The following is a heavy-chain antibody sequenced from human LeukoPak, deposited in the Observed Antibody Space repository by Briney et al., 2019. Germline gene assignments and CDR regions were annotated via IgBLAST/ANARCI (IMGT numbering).Heavy chain of an antibody. CDR1: GGSFSGYY. V-gene: IGHV4-34*01. J-gene: IGHJ6*03. CDR3: ARRGNSSGYYYTYYYYYYMDV. CDR2: INHSGST. D-gene: IGHD3-22*01. Sequence: SETLSLTCAVYGGSFSGYYWSWIRQPPGKGLEWIGEINHSGSTNYNPSLKSRVTISVDTSKNQLSLKLSSVTAADTAVYYCARRGNSSGYYYTYYYYYYMDVWGKGTTVTVSS.